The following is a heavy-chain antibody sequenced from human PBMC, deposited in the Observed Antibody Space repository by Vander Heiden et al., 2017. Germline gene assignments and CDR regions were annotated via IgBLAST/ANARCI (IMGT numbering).Heavy chain of an antibody. D-gene: IGHD6-13*01. J-gene: IGHJ3*02. CDR1: GFTFSTYW. V-gene: IGHV3-74*01. Sequence: EVQLVESGGGLLQPGGSLRLSCAASGFTFSTYWMHWVRQVPGKGLVWVSRIKSDGSSTSYADSVKGRFTISRDNAKNTMYLQMNSLRAEDTAVYFCAREASLIAPRQSDAFDIWGQGTMVTVSS. CDR3: AREASLIAPRQSDAFDI. CDR2: IKSDGSST.